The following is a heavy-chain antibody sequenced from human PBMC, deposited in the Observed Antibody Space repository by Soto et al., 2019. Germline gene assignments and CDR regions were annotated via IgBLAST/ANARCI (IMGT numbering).Heavy chain of an antibody. D-gene: IGHD6-13*01. CDR1: GYTFTGSY. J-gene: IGHJ4*02. Sequence: GSSVKVSCKASGYTFTGSYMHSVRPAPGRGLEWMGWINPNSGGTNYAQKFQGWVTMTRDTSISTAYMELSRLRSDDTAVYYCARPFNKYSSRWYRPRSFDDWGQGTLVTVSS. V-gene: IGHV1-2*04. CDR2: INPNSGGT. CDR3: ARPFNKYSSRWYRPRSFDD.